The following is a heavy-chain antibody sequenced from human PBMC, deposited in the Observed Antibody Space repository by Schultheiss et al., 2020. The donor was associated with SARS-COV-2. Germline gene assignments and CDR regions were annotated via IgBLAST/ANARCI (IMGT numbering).Heavy chain of an antibody. V-gene: IGHV4-34*01. CDR1: GGSISSYY. J-gene: IGHJ6*02. Sequence: SETLSLTCTVSGGSISSYYWSWIRQPPGKGLEWIGEINHSGSTNYNPSLKSRVTISVDTSKNQFSLKLSSVTAADTALYYCARDGYSSGWFRGGMDVWGQGTTVTVSS. D-gene: IGHD6-19*01. CDR3: ARDGYSSGWFRGGMDV. CDR2: INHSGST.